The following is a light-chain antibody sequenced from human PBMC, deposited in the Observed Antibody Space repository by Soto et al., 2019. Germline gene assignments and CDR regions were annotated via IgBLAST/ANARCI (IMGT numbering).Light chain of an antibody. Sequence: DIQMTQSPSTLSASVGDRVTITCRASQSVSTWLAWYQQKPGEAPKLLIYDASTLESGVPSRFSGSGSGTRFPLTIRSLEPYDFATYYCQQYNRYSWTFGQGTKVEIQ. CDR2: DAS. CDR3: QQYNRYSWT. V-gene: IGKV1-5*01. J-gene: IGKJ1*01. CDR1: QSVSTW.